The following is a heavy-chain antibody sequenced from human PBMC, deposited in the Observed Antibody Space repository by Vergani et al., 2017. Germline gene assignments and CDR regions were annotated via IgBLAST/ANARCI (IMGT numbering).Heavy chain of an antibody. D-gene: IGHD3-22*01. CDR1: GFTFSSYA. J-gene: IGHJ4*02. CDR3: AREREWTYYYDSSGYPDFDY. CDR2: ISYDGSNK. V-gene: IGHV3-30-3*01. Sequence: QVQLVESGGGVVQPGRSLRLSCAASGFTFSSYAMHWVRQAPGKGLEWVAVISYDGSNKYYADSVKGRFTISRDNSKNTRDLQMNSLRAEDTAVYYCAREREWTYYYDSSGYPDFDYWGQGTLVTVSS.